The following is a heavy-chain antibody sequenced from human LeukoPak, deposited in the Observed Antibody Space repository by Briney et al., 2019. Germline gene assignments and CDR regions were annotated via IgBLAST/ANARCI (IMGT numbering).Heavy chain of an antibody. CDR3: ARGGVVMSRSHFDP. D-gene: IGHD3-3*01. CDR1: GVSITTYY. Sequence: PSETLSLTCTVSGVSITTYYWTWIRQPPGKGLEWIGYIYSSGSTNYNPSLKSRVTISVDTSRNQFSLKLSSVTAADTAVYYCARGGVVMSRSHFDPWGQGTLVTVSS. CDR2: IYSSGST. V-gene: IGHV4-59*01. J-gene: IGHJ5*02.